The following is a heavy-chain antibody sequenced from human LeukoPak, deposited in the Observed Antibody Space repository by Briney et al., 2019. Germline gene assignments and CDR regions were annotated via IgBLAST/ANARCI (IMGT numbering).Heavy chain of an antibody. J-gene: IGHJ5*02. Sequence: ASVKVSCKASGYTFTGYCMHWVRQAPGQGLEWMGWINPNSGGTNYAQKFQGRVTMTRDTSISTAYMELSRLRSDDTAVYYCARDPSLYCSSTSCYTLLWFDPWGQGTLVTVSS. V-gene: IGHV1-2*02. D-gene: IGHD2-2*02. CDR3: ARDPSLYCSSTSCYTLLWFDP. CDR1: GYTFTGYC. CDR2: INPNSGGT.